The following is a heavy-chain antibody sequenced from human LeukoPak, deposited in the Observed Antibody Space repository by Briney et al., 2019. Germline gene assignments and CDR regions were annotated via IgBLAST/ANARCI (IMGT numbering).Heavy chain of an antibody. V-gene: IGHV3-53*01. D-gene: IGHD5-24*01. J-gene: IGHJ4*02. CDR1: GFTFSSNY. CDR3: ARGAGYNYPYYFDY. CDR2: IYGGGNI. Sequence: GGSLRLSCAASGFTFSSNYMNWVRQAPGKGLEWVSVIYGGGNIYYADSVKGRFTIFRDNSKNTLYLQMNSLRAEDTAVYYCARGAGYNYPYYFDYWGQGTLVTVSS.